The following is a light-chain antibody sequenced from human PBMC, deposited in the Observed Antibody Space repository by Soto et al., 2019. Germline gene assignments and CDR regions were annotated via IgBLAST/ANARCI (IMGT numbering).Light chain of an antibody. CDR2: TTS. V-gene: IGKV1-5*03. CDR3: QQYNSYSWT. J-gene: IGKJ1*01. Sequence: DIQMTQSPSSLSTSVGDRVTITCRASQSISSWLAWYQQKPGNAPKLLIYTTSSLESGVPSRFSGSGSGTEFTLTIISLQPDDFATYYCQQYNSYSWTFGQGTKVDIK. CDR1: QSISSW.